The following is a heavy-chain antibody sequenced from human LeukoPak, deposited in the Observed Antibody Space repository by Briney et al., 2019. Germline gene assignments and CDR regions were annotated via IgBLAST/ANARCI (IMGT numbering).Heavy chain of an antibody. CDR3: ARGQDRRIVVVPAATMGGYYYYGMDV. Sequence: SETLSLTCAVYGGSFSGYYWSWIRQPPGKGLEWIGEINHSGSTNYSPSLKSRVTISVDTSKNQFSLKLSSVTAADTAVYYCARGQDRRIVVVPAATMGGYYYYGMDVWGQGTTVTVSS. CDR1: GGSFSGYY. V-gene: IGHV4-34*01. CDR2: INHSGST. J-gene: IGHJ6*02. D-gene: IGHD2-2*01.